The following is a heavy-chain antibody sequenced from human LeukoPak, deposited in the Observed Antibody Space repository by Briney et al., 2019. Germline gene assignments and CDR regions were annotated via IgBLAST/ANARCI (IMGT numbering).Heavy chain of an antibody. CDR1: GGTFSSYA. D-gene: IGHD6-13*01. Sequence: GASVKVSCKASGGTFSSYAISWVRQAPGQGLEWMGGIIPIFGTANYAQKFQGRVTITADESTSTAYMELSSLRSEDTAVYYCARDRKEQQLLYFDYWGQGTLVTVSS. V-gene: IGHV1-69*13. CDR3: ARDRKEQQLLYFDY. J-gene: IGHJ4*02. CDR2: IIPIFGTA.